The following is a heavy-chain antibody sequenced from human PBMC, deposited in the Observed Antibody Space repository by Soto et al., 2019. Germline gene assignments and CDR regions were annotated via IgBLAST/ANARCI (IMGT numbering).Heavy chain of an antibody. V-gene: IGHV4-34*01. CDR1: GGSLSGYY. CDR3: ASYHFLDLWTGSRHYMDV. CDR2: INHSGTA. Sequence: SETLSLTCAVYGGSLSGYYWSWVRQSPGKGLEWIGEINHSGTANYNPSLKTRVTISADASKHQFSLRLTSVTAADSATYYCASYHFLDLWTGSRHYMDVWSRGTPVTVSS. J-gene: IGHJ6*03. D-gene: IGHD3-9*01.